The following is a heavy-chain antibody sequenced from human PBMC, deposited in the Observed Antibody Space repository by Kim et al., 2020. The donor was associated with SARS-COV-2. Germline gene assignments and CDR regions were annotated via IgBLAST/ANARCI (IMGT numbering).Heavy chain of an antibody. Sequence: GGSLRLSCAASGFTFSSYSMNWVRQAPGKGLEWVSSISSSSSYIYYADSAKGRFTISRDNAKNSLYLQMNSLRAEDTAMYYCARDRAPESFWSGYYRRSIYGMGVWCQGTTVTVSS. CDR2: ISSSSSYI. V-gene: IGHV3-21*01. CDR3: ARDRAPESFWSGYYRRSIYGMGV. D-gene: IGHD3-3*01. J-gene: IGHJ6*02. CDR1: GFTFSSYS.